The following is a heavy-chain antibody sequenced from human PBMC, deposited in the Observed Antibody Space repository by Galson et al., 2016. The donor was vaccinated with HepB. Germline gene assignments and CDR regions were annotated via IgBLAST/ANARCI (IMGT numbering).Heavy chain of an antibody. V-gene: IGHV4-39*01. Sequence: ETLSXTCTVSXXSIXXXDYXXAWIXQAPGXGLQWIGTVYHNGNASYNPSLKSRVAISVDPSTHQFSLKLTSVTAADTAVYYCARRTEFLFYFDFWGQGALVTVSS. D-gene: IGHD3-10*01. CDR3: ARRTEFLFYFDF. CDR1: XXSIXXXDYX. J-gene: IGHJ4*02. CDR2: VYHNGNA.